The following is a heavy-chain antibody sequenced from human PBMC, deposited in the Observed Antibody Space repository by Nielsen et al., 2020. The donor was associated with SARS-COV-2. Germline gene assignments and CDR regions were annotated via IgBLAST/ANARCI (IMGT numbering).Heavy chain of an antibody. D-gene: IGHD4-17*01. CDR3: ARHGDYAYYYYGMDV. V-gene: IGHV3-20*01. J-gene: IGHJ6*02. CDR2: INWNGGST. CDR1: GFTFDDYG. Sequence: GESLKISCAASGFTFDDYGMSWVRQAPGKGLEWVSGINWNGGSTGYADSVKGRFTISRDNAKNSLYLQMNSLRAEDPALYHCARHGDYAYYYYGMDVWGQGTAVTVSS.